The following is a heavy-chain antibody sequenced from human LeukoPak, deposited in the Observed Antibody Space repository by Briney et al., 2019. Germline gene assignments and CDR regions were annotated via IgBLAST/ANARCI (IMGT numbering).Heavy chain of an antibody. D-gene: IGHD2-21*02. Sequence: PGGSLRLSCAASGFTFSGSAMHWVRQASGKGLEWVGRIRSKANSYATAYAASVKGRFTISRDDSKNTAYLQMNSLKTEDTAVYYCTRRLYCGGDCCAFDIWGQGTMVTVSS. V-gene: IGHV3-73*01. CDR2: IRSKANSYAT. CDR3: TRRLYCGGDCCAFDI. J-gene: IGHJ3*02. CDR1: GFTFSGSA.